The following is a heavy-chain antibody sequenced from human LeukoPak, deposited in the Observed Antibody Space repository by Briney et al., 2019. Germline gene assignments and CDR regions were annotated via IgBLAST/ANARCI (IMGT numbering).Heavy chain of an antibody. CDR3: VKPYYYSSGSLS. V-gene: IGHV3-7*01. CDR1: GFTFSSYW. CDR2: INQDETEK. J-gene: IGHJ4*02. Sequence: GGSLRLSCGASGFTFSSYWMSWVRQAPGKGLEWVATINQDETEKYYVDSLTGRFTISRDNAKHSLSLQMNSLRADDTAVYYCVKPYYYSSGSLSWGQGTLVTVSS. D-gene: IGHD3-10*01.